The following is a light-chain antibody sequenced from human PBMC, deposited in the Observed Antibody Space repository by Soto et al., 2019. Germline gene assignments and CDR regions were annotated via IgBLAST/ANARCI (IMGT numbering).Light chain of an antibody. J-gene: IGKJ1*01. Sequence: ILLTQSPRTLSLPPCEGTTVSWRASQSISRYLAWYQQKPGEGPRLLIYGASSRATGTPDRFSGSGSGTDFTLTINRLEPEDFALYYCQQYGSSPPTFGQGTKVDIK. CDR1: QSISRY. V-gene: IGKV3-20*01. CDR3: QQYGSSPPT. CDR2: GAS.